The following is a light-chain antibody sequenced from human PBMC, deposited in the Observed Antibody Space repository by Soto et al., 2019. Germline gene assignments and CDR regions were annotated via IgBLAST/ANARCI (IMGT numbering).Light chain of an antibody. CDR2: GAS. CDR1: QSVRSSY. CDR3: QQYNKWPLT. V-gene: IGKV3-15*01. J-gene: IGKJ4*01. Sequence: EIVLTQSPGTLSLSPGERATLSCRASQSVRSSYLAWYQQKPGQAPRLLIYGASIRATGIPARFSGSGSGTEFTLTISSLQSEDFAVYYCQQYNKWPLTFGGGTKVDIK.